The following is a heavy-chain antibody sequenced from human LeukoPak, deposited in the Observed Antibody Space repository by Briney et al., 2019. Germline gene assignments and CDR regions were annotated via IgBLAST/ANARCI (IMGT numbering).Heavy chain of an antibody. V-gene: IGHV5-51*01. CDR2: IYPGDSDT. D-gene: IGHD5-24*01. Sequence: GESLKISCKGSGYSFTSYWIGWVRQMPGKGLEWMGIIYPGDSDTRYSPSFQGQVTISADKSISTAYLQWSSLKASDTAMYYCAGSIEMATIRAPPLFDYWGQGTLVTVSS. J-gene: IGHJ4*02. CDR1: GYSFTSYW. CDR3: AGSIEMATIRAPPLFDY.